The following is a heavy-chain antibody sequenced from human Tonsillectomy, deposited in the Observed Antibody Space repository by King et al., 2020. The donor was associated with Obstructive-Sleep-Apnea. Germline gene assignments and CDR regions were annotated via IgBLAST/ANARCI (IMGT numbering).Heavy chain of an antibody. V-gene: IGHV3-48*02. CDR1: GFTFSGYG. CDR2: ISSSGSDI. CDR3: ARDLNWAFDY. J-gene: IGHJ4*02. Sequence: VQVVESGGGLVQPGGSLRLSCVASGFTFSGYGMTWFRQAPGKGLERISYISSSGSDIYYAESVKGRFTISRDNAENSVFLQMNSLRDEDTAVYHCARDLNWAFDYWGQGTLVTVSS. D-gene: IGHD3-16*01.